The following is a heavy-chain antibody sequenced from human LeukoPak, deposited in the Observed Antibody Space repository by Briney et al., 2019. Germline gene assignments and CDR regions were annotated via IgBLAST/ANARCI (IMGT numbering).Heavy chain of an antibody. D-gene: IGHD3-3*01. V-gene: IGHV3-23*01. Sequence: PGGSLRLSCAASGFTFSSYAMSWVRQAPGKGLEWVSAISGSGGSTYYADSVKGRFTISRDNSKNTLYLQMNSLRAEDTAVYYCAKDRAYYDFWSGSDSFDYWGQGTLVTVSS. CDR3: AKDRAYYDFWSGSDSFDY. CDR1: GFTFSSYA. J-gene: IGHJ4*02. CDR2: ISGSGGST.